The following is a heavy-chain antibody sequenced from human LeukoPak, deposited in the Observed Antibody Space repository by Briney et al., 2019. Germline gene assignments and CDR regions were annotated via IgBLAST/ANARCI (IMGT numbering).Heavy chain of an antibody. J-gene: IGHJ5*02. D-gene: IGHD6-13*01. V-gene: IGHV4-34*01. CDR1: GGSFSGYY. Sequence: PSETLSLTCAVYGGSFSGYYWRWIRQPPGKGLEWIGELNHSGSTNYNPSLKSRVTISVDTSKNQFSLKLSSVTAADTAVYYCARGRTAAAGNWFDPWGQGTLVTVSS. CDR3: ARGRTAAAGNWFDP. CDR2: LNHSGST.